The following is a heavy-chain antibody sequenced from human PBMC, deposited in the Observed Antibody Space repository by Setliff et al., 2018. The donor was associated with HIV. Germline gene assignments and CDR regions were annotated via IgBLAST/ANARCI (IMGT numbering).Heavy chain of an antibody. J-gene: IGHJ1*01. CDR2: ISVYNGNT. V-gene: IGHV1-18*01. CDR3: ARERLGRSGFEYLQH. D-gene: IGHD3-22*01. Sequence: ASVKVSCKASGYTFTSYGISWVRQAPGQGLEWMGWISVYNGNTKYAQKVQGRVTMTTDTSTSTAYMQLSTLRSEDTAVYYCARERLGRSGFEYLQHWGQGTLVTVSS. CDR1: GYTFTSYG.